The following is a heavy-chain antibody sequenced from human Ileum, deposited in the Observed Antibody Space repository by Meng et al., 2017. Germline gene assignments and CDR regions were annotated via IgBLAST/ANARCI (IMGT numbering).Heavy chain of an antibody. CDR3: AREWSAFDI. Sequence: SETLSLTCTDSAGSISSYYWSWIRQSPGKGLEWIGYIYHTGSTSYNPSLRSRVTMSLDTAKNQFSLKLSSVTTADTAVYYCAREWSAFDIWGQGAVVTGSS. J-gene: IGHJ3*02. D-gene: IGHD3-3*01. V-gene: IGHV4-59*01. CDR2: IYHTGST. CDR1: AGSISSYY.